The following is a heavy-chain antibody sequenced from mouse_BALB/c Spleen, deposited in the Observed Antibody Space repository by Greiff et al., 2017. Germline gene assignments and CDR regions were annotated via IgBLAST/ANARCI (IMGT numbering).Heavy chain of an antibody. J-gene: IGHJ2*01. CDR1: GYTFTSYW. D-gene: IGHD4-1*01. CDR2: INPSTGYT. CDR3: ARALGQGDY. V-gene: IGHV1-7*01. Sequence: QVHVKQSGAELAKPGASVKMSCKASGYTFTSYWMHWVKQRPGQGLEWIGYINPSTGYTEYNQKFKDKATLTADKSSSTAYMQLSSLTSEDSAVYYCARALGQGDYWGQGTTLTVSS.